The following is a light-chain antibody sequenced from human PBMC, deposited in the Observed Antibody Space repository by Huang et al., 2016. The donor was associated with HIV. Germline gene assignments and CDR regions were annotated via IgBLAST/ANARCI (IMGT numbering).Light chain of an antibody. CDR2: GAS. J-gene: IGKJ5*01. CDR1: QSVSSSY. V-gene: IGKV3-20*01. Sequence: EIVLTQSPGTLSLSPGERATLSCRASQSVSSSYLAWYQQKPGRAPRLLVYGASTRATDIPARFGGSGSGTDFALTISRLEPEDLAVYYCQQYGDSPITFGQGTRLE. CDR3: QQYGDSPIT.